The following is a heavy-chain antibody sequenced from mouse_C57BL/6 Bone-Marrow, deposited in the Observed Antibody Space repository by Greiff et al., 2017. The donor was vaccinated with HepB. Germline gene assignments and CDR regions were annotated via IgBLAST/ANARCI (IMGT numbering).Heavy chain of an antibody. D-gene: IGHD1-1*01. CDR1: GFTFTDYY. CDR3: ARIPHYYGSSFDY. CDR2: IRNKANGYTT. J-gene: IGHJ2*01. Sequence: DVMLEQSGGGLVQPGGSLSLSCAASGFTFTDYYMSWVRQPPGKALEWLGFIRNKANGYTTEYSASVKGLFTISRDNSQSILYLQMNALRAEDSATYYCARIPHYYGSSFDYWGQGTTLTVSS. V-gene: IGHV7-3*01.